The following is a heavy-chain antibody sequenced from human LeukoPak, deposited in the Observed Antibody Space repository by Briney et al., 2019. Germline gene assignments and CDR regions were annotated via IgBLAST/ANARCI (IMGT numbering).Heavy chain of an antibody. CDR3: ARGWRYYGSGSYCWFDP. V-gene: IGHV4-34*01. CDR1: GGSFSGYY. Sequence: PETLSLTCAVYGGSFSGYYWSWIRQPPGKGLEWIGEINHSGSTNYNPSLKSRVTISVDTSKNQFSLKLSSVTAADTAVYYCARGWRYYGSGSYCWFDPWGQGTLVTVSS. D-gene: IGHD3-10*01. CDR2: INHSGST. J-gene: IGHJ5*02.